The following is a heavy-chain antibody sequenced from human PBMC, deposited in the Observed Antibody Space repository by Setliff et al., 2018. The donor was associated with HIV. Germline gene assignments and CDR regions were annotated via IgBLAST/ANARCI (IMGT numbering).Heavy chain of an antibody. J-gene: IGHJ3*01. V-gene: IGHV3-74*01. CDR2: IKTDGTVT. D-gene: IGHD6-13*01. Sequence: PVGSLRLSCAASGFAFSYSWIHWVRQAPGKGLVWVSRIKTDGTVTNDADSVKGRFTVSRDNAKNTVYLQMNSLRVEDTAVYYCTRGYSSTWNNAFDLWGQGTMVTVSS. CDR1: GFAFSYSW. CDR3: TRGYSSTWNNAFDL.